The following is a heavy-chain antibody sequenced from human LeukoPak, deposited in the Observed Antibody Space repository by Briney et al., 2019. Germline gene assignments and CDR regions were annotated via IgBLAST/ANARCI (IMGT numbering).Heavy chain of an antibody. Sequence: SETLSLTCTVSGGSISSSSYYWGRIRQPPGKGLEWIGRIYYSGSTYYNPSLKRRVTTSVDTSKSQLSLKLSSVTAADTAVYYCASEDVAVAVCFDYWGQGTLVTVSS. D-gene: IGHD2-15*01. CDR3: ASEDVAVAVCFDY. V-gene: IGHV4-39*01. J-gene: IGHJ4*02. CDR1: GGSISSSSYY. CDR2: IYYSGST.